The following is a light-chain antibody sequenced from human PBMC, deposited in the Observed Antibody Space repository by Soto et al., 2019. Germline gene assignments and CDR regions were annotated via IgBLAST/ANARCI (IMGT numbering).Light chain of an antibody. CDR3: SSFTRSNTAL. Sequence: QSVLTQPASVSGSPGQSITISCTGTSSDVGAYNFVSWYQHHPGKAPKLMIYDVSDRPSGVSNRFSGSKSGNTASLTISGLQAEYEAEYYCSSFTRSNTALFGGGTKLTVL. J-gene: IGLJ3*02. V-gene: IGLV2-14*03. CDR2: DVS. CDR1: SSDVGAYNF.